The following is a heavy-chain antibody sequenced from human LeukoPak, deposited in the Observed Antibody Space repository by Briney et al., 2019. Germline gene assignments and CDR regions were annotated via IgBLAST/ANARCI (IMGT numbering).Heavy chain of an antibody. D-gene: IGHD4-11*01. CDR2: ISYDGSNK. CDR3: AKLRGPTDYYGMDV. CDR1: GFTFSSYG. J-gene: IGHJ6*02. V-gene: IGHV3-30*18. Sequence: GGSLRLSCAASGFTFSSYGMHWVRQAPGKGLEWVAVISYDGSNKYYADSVKGRFTISRDNSKNTLYLQMNSLRAEDTAVYYCAKLRGPTDYYGMDVWGQGTTVTVSS.